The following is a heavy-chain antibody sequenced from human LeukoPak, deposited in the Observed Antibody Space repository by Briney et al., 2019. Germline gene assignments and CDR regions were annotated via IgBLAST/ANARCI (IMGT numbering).Heavy chain of an antibody. J-gene: IGHJ3*02. CDR3: AREGYYDSSGYYAFDI. D-gene: IGHD3-22*01. CDR1: GGSFSGYY. CDR2: ISHSGST. V-gene: IGHV4-34*01. Sequence: SETLSLTCAVYGGSFSGYYWSWIRQPPGKGLEWIGEISHSGSTNYNPSLKSRVTISVDTSKNQFSLKLSSVTAADTAVYYCAREGYYDSSGYYAFDIWGQGTMVTVSS.